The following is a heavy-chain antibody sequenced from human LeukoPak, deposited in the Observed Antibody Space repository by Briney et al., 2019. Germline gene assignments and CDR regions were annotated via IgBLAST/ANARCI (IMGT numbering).Heavy chain of an antibody. CDR3: ARKLGISYSYGSDAFDI. Sequence: PGGSLRLSCAASGFTFDDYGMSWVRQAPGKGLEWVSGINWNGGSTGYADSVKGRFTISRDNAKNSLYLQMNSLRAEDTALYYCARKLGISYSYGSDAFDIWGQGTMVTVSS. J-gene: IGHJ3*02. V-gene: IGHV3-20*04. CDR1: GFTFDDYG. D-gene: IGHD5-18*01. CDR2: INWNGGST.